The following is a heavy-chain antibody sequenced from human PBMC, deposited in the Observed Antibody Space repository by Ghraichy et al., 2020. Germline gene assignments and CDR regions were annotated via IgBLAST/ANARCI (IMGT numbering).Heavy chain of an antibody. V-gene: IGHV4-39*01. D-gene: IGHD4-11*01. CDR3: ATYSNYVSFDY. CDR2: IYYGGST. Sequence: SETLSLTCTVSGGSISSSSYYWGWIRQPPGKGLEWIGTIYYGGSTYYNPSLKSRVTISVDTSKNQFSLKLGSVTAADTAVYYCATYSNYVSFDYWGQGTLVAVSS. J-gene: IGHJ4*02. CDR1: GGSISSSSYY.